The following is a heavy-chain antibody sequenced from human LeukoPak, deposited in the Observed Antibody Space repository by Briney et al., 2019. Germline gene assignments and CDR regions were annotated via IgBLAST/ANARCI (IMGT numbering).Heavy chain of an antibody. V-gene: IGHV1-2*02. D-gene: IGHD3-3*01. CDR1: GYTFTGYY. J-gene: IGHJ6*02. CDR3: ARFGRNTIFAMDV. Sequence: ASVKVSCKASGYTFTGYYMHWVRQAPGQGLEWMGWINPNSGGTNYAQKFQGRVTMARDTSISTAYMELSRLRSDGTAVYYCARFGRNTIFAMDVWGQGTTVTVSS. CDR2: INPNSGGT.